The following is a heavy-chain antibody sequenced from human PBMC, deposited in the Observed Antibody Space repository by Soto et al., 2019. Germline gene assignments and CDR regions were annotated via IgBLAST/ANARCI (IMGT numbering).Heavy chain of an antibody. J-gene: IGHJ4*02. CDR3: ARASEGQDY. CDR2: IYYSGST. V-gene: IGHV4-31*02. CDR1: YV. Sequence: YVWSWIRQAPGQGLEWIGYIYYSGSTYYNPSLKSRVTISVDTAKNQFSLKVSSVTAADTAVYYCARASEGQDYWVQGTLVTVS.